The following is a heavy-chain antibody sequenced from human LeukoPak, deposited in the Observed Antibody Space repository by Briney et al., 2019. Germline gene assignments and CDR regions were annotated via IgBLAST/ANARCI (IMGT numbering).Heavy chain of an antibody. V-gene: IGHV4-34*01. J-gene: IGHJ5*02. CDR1: RGSLSGYY. Sequence: PPETLCLTPAVSRGSLSGYYWTWIPQSPGPGLEWIGEINLSVTANYSPSLRSRVTMSVYTSKNPVSLRLCSVTAAAPPGCYGARVCTVTWGAWFDPWGQGTLGTVSS. CDR2: INLSVTA. D-gene: IGHD4-17*01. CDR3: ARVCTVTWGAWFDP.